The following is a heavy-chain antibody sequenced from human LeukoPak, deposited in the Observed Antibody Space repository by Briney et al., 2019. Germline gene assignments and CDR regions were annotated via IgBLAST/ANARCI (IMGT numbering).Heavy chain of an antibody. CDR3: ARELSGYDWGHFDY. D-gene: IGHD5-12*01. J-gene: IGHJ4*02. CDR2: ISGYNGNT. CDR1: GYTFTSYG. V-gene: IGHV1-18*04. Sequence: ASLKVSCKASGYTFTSYGISWVRQAPGQGLEWMGWISGYNGNTNYAQKLQGRVTMTTDTSTSTAYMDLRSLRSDDTAVYYCARELSGYDWGHFDYWGQGTLVTVSS.